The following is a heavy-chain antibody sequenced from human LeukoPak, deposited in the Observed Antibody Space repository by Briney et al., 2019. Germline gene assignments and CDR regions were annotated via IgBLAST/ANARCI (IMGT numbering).Heavy chain of an antibody. J-gene: IGHJ5*02. Sequence: SVKVSCKASGGTFSSYAISWVRQAPGQGLEWMGGIIPIFGTANYAQKFQGRVTITADESTSTAYMELSGLRSEDTAVYYCARLGPYYDSSGYGEYNWFDPWGQGTLVTVSS. CDR3: ARLGPYYDSSGYGEYNWFDP. D-gene: IGHD3-22*01. CDR1: GGTFSSYA. V-gene: IGHV1-69*13. CDR2: IIPIFGTA.